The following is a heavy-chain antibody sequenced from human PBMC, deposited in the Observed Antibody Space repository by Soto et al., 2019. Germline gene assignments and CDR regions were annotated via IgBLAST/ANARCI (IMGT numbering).Heavy chain of an antibody. D-gene: IGHD1-26*01. Sequence: QVHLQQWGAGLLKPSETLSLTCAVYGGSFTGYYWTWIRQPPGKGLEWIGEINHSGSTNYNPSLKSRVTISIDPAKDQFSLKLTSVTAADTAVYYCGRRGGVDYWGQGVLVTVSS. CDR1: GGSFTGYY. CDR3: GRRGGVDY. CDR2: INHSGST. V-gene: IGHV4-34*01. J-gene: IGHJ4*02.